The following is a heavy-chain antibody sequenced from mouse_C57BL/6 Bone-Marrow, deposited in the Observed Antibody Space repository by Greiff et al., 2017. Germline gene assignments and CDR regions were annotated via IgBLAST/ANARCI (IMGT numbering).Heavy chain of an antibody. V-gene: IGHV1-18*01. Sequence: VQLQQSGPELVKPGASVKIPCKASGYTFTDYNMDWVKQSPGKSLEWIGDINPNNGGTIYNQKFKGKATLTVDKSSSTAYMELRSLTSEDTAVYCCALITTVVARWYCDVWGTGTTVTGSS. D-gene: IGHD1-1*01. CDR3: ALITTVVARWYCDV. CDR2: INPNNGGT. J-gene: IGHJ1*03. CDR1: GYTFTDYN.